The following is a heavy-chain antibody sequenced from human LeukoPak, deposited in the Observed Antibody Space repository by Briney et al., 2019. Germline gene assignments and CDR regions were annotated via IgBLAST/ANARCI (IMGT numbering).Heavy chain of an antibody. D-gene: IGHD3-10*01. J-gene: IGHJ4*02. V-gene: IGHV1-18*04. CDR3: ARDMVRAVDS. CDR2: ISAYNGDT. Sequence: GASVKVSCKASGYTFSSYGFNWVRQAPRQGLEWMGWISAYNGDTNYAQKFQGRVTMTTDTSTSTAYMELRSLRSDDTAVYYCARDMVRAVDSWGQGTLVTVSS. CDR1: GYTFSSYG.